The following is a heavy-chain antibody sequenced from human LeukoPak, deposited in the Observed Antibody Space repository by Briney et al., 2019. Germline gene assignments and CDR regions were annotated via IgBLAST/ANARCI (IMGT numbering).Heavy chain of an antibody. CDR3: ARDPKVLTGYYYYYHYMDV. J-gene: IGHJ6*03. CDR1: GFTFSSYW. CDR2: IKHDGSEK. D-gene: IGHD3-9*01. Sequence: PGGSLRLFCAASGFTFSSYWMSWVRRAPGKGLEWVADIKHDGSEKYYVDSVKVRFTIARDNAKNTLYLQLNSLRAEDTAVDYCARDPKVLTGYYYYYHYMDVWGKGTTVTISS. V-gene: IGHV3-7*01.